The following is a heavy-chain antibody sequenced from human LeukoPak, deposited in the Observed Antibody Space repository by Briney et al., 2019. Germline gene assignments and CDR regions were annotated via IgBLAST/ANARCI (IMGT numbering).Heavy chain of an antibody. CDR2: ISSSSSYI. Sequence: PGGSLGLSCAASGFTFSSYSMNWVRQAPGKGLEWVSSISSSSSYIYYADSVKGRFTISRDNAKNSLYLQMNSLRAEDTAVYYCARAPHYSNYGPYYYGMDVWGQGTTVTVSS. CDR3: ARAPHYSNYGPYYYGMDV. V-gene: IGHV3-21*01. D-gene: IGHD4-11*01. CDR1: GFTFSSYS. J-gene: IGHJ6*02.